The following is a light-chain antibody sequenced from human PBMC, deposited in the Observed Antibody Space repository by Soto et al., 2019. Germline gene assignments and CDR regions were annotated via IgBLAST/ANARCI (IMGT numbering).Light chain of an antibody. CDR2: GAS. V-gene: IGKV3-15*01. CDR1: QSFGSN. CDR3: QQYNNWPPWT. Sequence: EIGMTHSPGTLCVSPGERATLSCRAIQSFGSNLGWYQQKPGQAPRLLIYGASARATGAPARFSGSGSGTEFTLTISSLKSEDDAVYFCQQYNNWPPWTFGQGTKVDIK. J-gene: IGKJ1*01.